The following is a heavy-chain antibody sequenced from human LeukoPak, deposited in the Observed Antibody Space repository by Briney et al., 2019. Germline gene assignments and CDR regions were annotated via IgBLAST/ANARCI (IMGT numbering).Heavy chain of an antibody. V-gene: IGHV1-2*02. CDR1: GYTSTGYY. D-gene: IGHD3-3*01. CDR3: ARVGRFLENYHYYMDV. CDR2: INPNSGGT. J-gene: IGHJ6*03. Sequence: ASVKVSCKASGYTSTGYYMHWVRQAPGQGLEWMGWINPNSGGTNYAQKFQGRVTMTRDTSISTAYMELSRLRSDDTAVYYCARVGRFLENYHYYMDVWGKGTTVTVSS.